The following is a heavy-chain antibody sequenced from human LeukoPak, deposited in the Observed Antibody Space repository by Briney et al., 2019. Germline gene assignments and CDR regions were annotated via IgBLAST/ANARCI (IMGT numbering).Heavy chain of an antibody. CDR1: GFTFSDYA. Sequence: SLRLSCAASGFTFSDYAMHGVRQAPGKGLEWVAVVSSDGSNKYYVDSVKSRFTISRDNSKNTLYLQMNSLRAEATAVFYCARDPQICSGGSCYSGATLDYWGQGTLVTVSS. D-gene: IGHD2-15*01. CDR2: VSSDGSNK. J-gene: IGHJ4*02. V-gene: IGHV3-30*04. CDR3: ARDPQICSGGSCYSGATLDY.